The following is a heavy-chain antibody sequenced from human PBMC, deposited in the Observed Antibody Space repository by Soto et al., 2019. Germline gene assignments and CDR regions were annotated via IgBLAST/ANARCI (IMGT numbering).Heavy chain of an antibody. Sequence: EVQLVESGGALVQPGGSLKLSCAASGFTFSGFAMHWVRQASGKGLEWLGRMRSKGNNYATAYAASVKGRFTISRDDAKNTAYLQMDSLKTEDTAVYYCSGLDYDISTGYFDYWGQGTLVTVSS. CDR3: SGLDYDISTGYFDY. D-gene: IGHD3-9*01. J-gene: IGHJ4*02. CDR2: MRSKGNNYAT. V-gene: IGHV3-73*01. CDR1: GFTFSGFA.